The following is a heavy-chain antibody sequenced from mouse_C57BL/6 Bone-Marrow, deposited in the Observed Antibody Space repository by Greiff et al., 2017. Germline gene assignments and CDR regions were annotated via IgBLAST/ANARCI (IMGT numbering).Heavy chain of an antibody. CDR3: PRWAYGNYVSWFAY. V-gene: IGHV1-4*01. CDR2: INPSSGYT. J-gene: IGHJ3*01. D-gene: IGHD2-1*01. CDR1: GYTFTSYT. Sequence: QVQLQQSGAELARPGASVKMSCKASGYTFTSYTMHWVKQRPGQGLEWIGYINPSSGYTKYNQKFKDKATLTADKSSSTAYMQLSSLTSEDSAVYYCPRWAYGNYVSWFAYWGQGTLVTVSA.